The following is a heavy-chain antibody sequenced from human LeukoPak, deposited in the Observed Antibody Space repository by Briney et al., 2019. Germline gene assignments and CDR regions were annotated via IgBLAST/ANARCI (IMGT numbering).Heavy chain of an antibody. CDR2: ISSSSSYI. V-gene: IGHV3-21*01. J-gene: IGHJ4*02. D-gene: IGHD3-9*01. CDR1: GFTFTSYS. Sequence: GGSLRLSCAAPGFTFTSYSMNWVRQAPGKGLEWVSSISSSSSYIYYADSVKGRFTISRGNAKNSLYLQMSSLRAEDTAIYYCARLYDILTGAFDYWGQGTLVTVSS. CDR3: ARLYDILTGAFDY.